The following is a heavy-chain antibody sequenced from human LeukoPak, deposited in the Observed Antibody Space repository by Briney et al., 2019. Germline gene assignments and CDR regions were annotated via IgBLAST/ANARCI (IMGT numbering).Heavy chain of an antibody. D-gene: IGHD3-22*01. Sequence: ASVKVSCKASGYTFTSYGISWVRQAPGQGLQWMGWINGYNGYTNYAQKFQGRVTMTTDTSTSTAYMELRSLTSDDTAVYYCAIHLYYDLTTGIHHWGQGTLVTVSS. CDR1: GYTFTSYG. V-gene: IGHV1-18*01. CDR3: AIHLYYDLTTGIHH. CDR2: INGYNGYT. J-gene: IGHJ1*01.